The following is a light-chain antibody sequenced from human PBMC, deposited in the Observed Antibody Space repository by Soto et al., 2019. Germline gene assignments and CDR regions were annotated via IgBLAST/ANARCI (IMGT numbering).Light chain of an antibody. CDR1: QGISSY. J-gene: IGKJ5*01. CDR2: AAS. Sequence: DIHLTQSPSSLSASVGDRFTITCRASQGISSYLAWYQQKPGKAPKLLIYAASTLQSGVPSRFSGSGSGTEFTLTIGSLQPEDFATYYCQQHITFGQGTRLEIK. V-gene: IGKV1-9*01. CDR3: QQHIT.